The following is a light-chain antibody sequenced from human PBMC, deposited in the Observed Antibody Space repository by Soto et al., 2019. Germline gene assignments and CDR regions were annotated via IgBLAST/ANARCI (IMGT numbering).Light chain of an antibody. Sequence: QSVLTQPASVSGSPGQSITIPCTGTSSDVGSYNLVSWYQQHPDKAPRLMISEVTKRPSGVSDRFSGSKSGNTASLTISGLQAEDEADYYCCSYAGSSTLVFGGGTKVTVL. V-gene: IGLV2-23*02. CDR1: SSDVGSYNL. J-gene: IGLJ3*02. CDR3: CSYAGSSTLV. CDR2: EVT.